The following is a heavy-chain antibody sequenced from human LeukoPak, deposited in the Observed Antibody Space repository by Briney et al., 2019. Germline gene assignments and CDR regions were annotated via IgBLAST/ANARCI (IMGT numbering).Heavy chain of an antibody. D-gene: IGHD6-13*01. Sequence: SETLSLTCTVSGGSISSYYWSWIRQPPGKGLEWVGYIYYSGSTNYNPSLKSRVTISGDTSKNQFSLKLSSVTAADTAVYYCASHSSSLLGNWFDPWGQGTLVTVSS. V-gene: IGHV4-59*12. J-gene: IGHJ5*02. CDR3: ASHSSSLLGNWFDP. CDR2: IYYSGST. CDR1: GGSISSYY.